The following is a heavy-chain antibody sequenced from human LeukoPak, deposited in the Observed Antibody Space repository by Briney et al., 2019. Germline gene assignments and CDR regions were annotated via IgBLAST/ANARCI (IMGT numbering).Heavy chain of an antibody. V-gene: IGHV4-4*02. CDR1: GGSISSSNW. Sequence: TSETLSLTCAVSGGSISSSNWWSWVRQPPGKGLEWIGEIYHSGSTNYNPSLKSRVTISVDTSKNQFSLKLSSVTAADTAVYYCARDQLVWGSGSYYDYWGQGTLVTVSS. J-gene: IGHJ4*02. D-gene: IGHD3-10*01. CDR2: IYHSGST. CDR3: ARDQLVWGSGSYYDY.